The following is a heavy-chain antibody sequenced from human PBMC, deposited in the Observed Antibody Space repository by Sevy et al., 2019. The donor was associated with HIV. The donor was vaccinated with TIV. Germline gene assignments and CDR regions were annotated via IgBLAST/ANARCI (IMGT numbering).Heavy chain of an antibody. CDR3: ARDRRNYGGQYFDY. Sequence: GGSLRLSCAASEFTFSDYYMSWIRQAPGKGLEWVSDISSGSTYTKYADSMKGRFTISRDNTKNSLYLQMNSLRVEDTAVYYCARDRRNYGGQYFDYWGQGTLVTVSS. CDR2: ISSGSTYT. CDR1: EFTFSDYY. D-gene: IGHD4-17*01. J-gene: IGHJ4*02. V-gene: IGHV3-11*06.